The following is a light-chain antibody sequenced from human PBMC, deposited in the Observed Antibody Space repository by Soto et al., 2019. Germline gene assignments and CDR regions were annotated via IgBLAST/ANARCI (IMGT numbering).Light chain of an antibody. J-gene: IGKJ3*01. CDR2: DAS. V-gene: IGKV1D-16*01. CDR3: QQYNRWPFT. CDR1: QGISSW. Sequence: DIQMTQSPSSVSASVGDRVTITCRASQGISSWLARYQQKPEKAPKLVIYDASSLQSGVPSRFSGSGSGTEFTLTISSLQSGDFAVYYCQQYNRWPFTFGPGTKVDIK.